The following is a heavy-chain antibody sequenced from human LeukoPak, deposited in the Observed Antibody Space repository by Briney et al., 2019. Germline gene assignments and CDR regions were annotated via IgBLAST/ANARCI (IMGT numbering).Heavy chain of an antibody. CDR3: ARDRRYDFWSGYLGY. CDR2: ISSSSTI. J-gene: IGHJ4*02. D-gene: IGHD3-3*01. CDR1: GFTFSSYS. V-gene: IGHV3-48*01. Sequence: GGSLRLSCAASGFTFSSYSMNWVRQAPGKGLEWVSYISSSSTIYYADSVKGRFTISRDNSKNTLYLQMNSLRAEDTAVYYCARDRRYDFWSGYLGYWGQGTLVTVSS.